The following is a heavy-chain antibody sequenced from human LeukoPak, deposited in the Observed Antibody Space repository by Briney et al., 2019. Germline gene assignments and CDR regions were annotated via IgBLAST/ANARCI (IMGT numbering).Heavy chain of an antibody. V-gene: IGHV1-2*04. CDR2: IKPNSGDT. CDR3: ARGFTYGRFDY. Sequence: ASVKVSCKASGYTFTGYYVHWVRQAPGQGLEWMGWIKPNSGDTNCAQKFQGWVTMARDTSISTAYMELSRLKSDDTAIYYCARGFTYGRFDYWGQGTLVPVSS. J-gene: IGHJ4*02. CDR1: GYTFTGYY. D-gene: IGHD5-18*01.